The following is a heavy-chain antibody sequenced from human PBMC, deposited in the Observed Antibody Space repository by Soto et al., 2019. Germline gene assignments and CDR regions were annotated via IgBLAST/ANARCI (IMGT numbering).Heavy chain of an antibody. CDR3: AKVFGYEYYFDY. J-gene: IGHJ4*02. CDR2: ISYDGSNK. Sequence: SLRLSCAAYGFTFSSYGMHWVRQAPGKGLEWVAVISYDGSNKYYADSVKGRFTISRDNSKNTLYLQMNSLRAEDTAVYYCAKVFGYEYYFDYWGQGTLVTVSS. CDR1: GFTFSSYG. D-gene: IGHD2-2*01. V-gene: IGHV3-30*18.